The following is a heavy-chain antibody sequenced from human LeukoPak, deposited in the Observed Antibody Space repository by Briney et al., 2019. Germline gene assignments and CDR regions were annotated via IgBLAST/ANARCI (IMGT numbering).Heavy chain of an antibody. CDR1: GDSISGYY. Sequence: SETLSLTCTVSGDSISGYYWSWIRQPPGKGLEWIGNIYYSGTTNYNPSLTSRVTISVDTSKNHFSLKLNSVTAADTAIYYCARGGSYLGYWGQGTLVTVSS. CDR2: IYYSGTT. V-gene: IGHV4-59*01. J-gene: IGHJ4*02. CDR3: ARGGSYLGY. D-gene: IGHD1-26*01.